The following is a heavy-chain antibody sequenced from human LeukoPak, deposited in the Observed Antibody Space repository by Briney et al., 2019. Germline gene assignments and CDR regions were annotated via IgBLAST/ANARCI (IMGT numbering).Heavy chain of an antibody. D-gene: IGHD6-13*01. V-gene: IGHV3-48*02. CDR2: ISPTSSDI. CDR3: AREGYSRTWYFDY. Sequence: PGGSLRLSCAASGFTFSHYSMTWVRQAPGRGLEWVSYISPTSSDIHYADSVKGRFTISRDNARYSLYLQVYSLRDEDTAVYYCAREGYSRTWYFDYWGQGTLVTVSS. J-gene: IGHJ4*02. CDR1: GFTFSHYS.